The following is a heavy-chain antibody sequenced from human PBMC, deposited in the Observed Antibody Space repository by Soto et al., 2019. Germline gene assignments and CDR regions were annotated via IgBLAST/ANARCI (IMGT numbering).Heavy chain of an antibody. D-gene: IGHD6-13*01. J-gene: IGHJ6*02. CDR2: INPDSGGT. V-gene: IGHV1-2*02. CDR1: GYTFSGQY. Sequence: GASVKVSCKASGYTFSGQYMLWVRQAPGHGMEWMGRINPDSGGTKYAQKFQGRVTITRDTSISTAYIELSSLGSDDTAIYYCASDSRSSWYETYYYYGMDVWGQGTTVTVSS. CDR3: ASDSRSSWYETYYYYGMDV.